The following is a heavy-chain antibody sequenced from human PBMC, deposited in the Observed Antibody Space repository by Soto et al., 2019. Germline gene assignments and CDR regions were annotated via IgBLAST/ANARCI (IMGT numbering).Heavy chain of an antibody. CDR2: INHSGST. J-gene: IGHJ3*02. V-gene: IGHV4-34*01. D-gene: IGHD3-9*01. CDR1: GGSFSGYY. CDR3: ARGYLKLRYTWGDAFDI. Sequence: SETLSLTCAVYGGSFSGYYWSWIRQPPGKGLEWIGEINHSGSTNYNPSLKSRVTISVDTSKNQFSLKLSSVTAADTAVYYCARGYLKLRYTWGDAFDIWGQGTMVTVSS.